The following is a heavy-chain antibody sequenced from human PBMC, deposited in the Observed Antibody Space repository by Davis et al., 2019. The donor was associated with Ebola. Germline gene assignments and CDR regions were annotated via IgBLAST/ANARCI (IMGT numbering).Heavy chain of an antibody. J-gene: IGHJ6*04. D-gene: IGHD3-10*01. CDR1: GGSFSGYY. CDR2: INHSGST. CDR3: ASVRGVIIDEYYYYYGMDV. Sequence: MPSETLSLTCAVYGGSFSGYYWSWIRQPPGKGLEWIGEINHSGSTNYNPSLKSRVTISVDTSKNQFSLKLSSVTAADTAVYYCASVRGVIIDEYYYYYGMDVWGKGTTVTVSS. V-gene: IGHV4-34*01.